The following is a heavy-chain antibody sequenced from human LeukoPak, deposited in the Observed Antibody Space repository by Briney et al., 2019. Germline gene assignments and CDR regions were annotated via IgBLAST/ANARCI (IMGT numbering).Heavy chain of an antibody. CDR1: GFTFSHYS. CDR2: ILYDGSEK. Sequence: GGSLRLSCVASGFTFSHYSLHWVRQAPGKGLEWVTLILYDGSEKYYTDSVRGRFTISRDDSKNTLYLQMNSLRPEDTAIYYCARDGLTGRTDGTLDHWGQGTLVTVSS. CDR3: ARDGLTGRTDGTLDH. J-gene: IGHJ4*02. V-gene: IGHV3-30-3*01. D-gene: IGHD1-20*01.